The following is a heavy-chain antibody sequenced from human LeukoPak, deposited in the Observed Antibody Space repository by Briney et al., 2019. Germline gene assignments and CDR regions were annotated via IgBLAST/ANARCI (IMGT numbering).Heavy chain of an antibody. CDR1: GFTFSSYW. D-gene: IGHD3-10*01. J-gene: IGHJ4*02. CDR3: AREGVGDFFDY. CDR2: IKQDGSEK. Sequence: GGSLRLSCAASGFTFSSYWMSWVRQAPGKGLEWVANIKQDGSEKYYVDSVRGRFTISRDNAKNSLYLQMNSLRAEDTAVYYCAREGVGDFFDYWDQGTLVTVSS. V-gene: IGHV3-7*01.